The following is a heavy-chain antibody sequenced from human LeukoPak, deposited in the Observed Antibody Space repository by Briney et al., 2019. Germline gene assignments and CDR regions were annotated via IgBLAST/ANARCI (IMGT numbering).Heavy chain of an antibody. J-gene: IGHJ5*02. V-gene: IGHV1-69*04. CDR2: IIPILGIA. Sequence: ASVKVSCKASGGTFSSYAISWVRQAPGQGLEWMGRIIPILGIANYAQKFQGRVTITADKSTSTAYMELSSLRSEDTAVYYCARGYSSSWAPYNWFDPWGQGTLVTVSS. CDR3: ARGYSSSWAPYNWFDP. CDR1: GGTFSSYA. D-gene: IGHD6-13*01.